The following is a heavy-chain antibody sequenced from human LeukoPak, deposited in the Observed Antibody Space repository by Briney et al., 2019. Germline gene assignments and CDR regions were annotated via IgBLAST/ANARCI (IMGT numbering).Heavy chain of an antibody. CDR2: ISHSGST. CDR3: ARERPLTSGSYFDL. Sequence: PSETLSLTCTVSGGSISSSSYYWDWDWIRQPPGKGLEWIGSISHSGSTLYNPSLKSRVTISKDTSKNQFSLKVTPVTAADTAVYFCARERPLTSGSYFDLWGQGILVTVSS. J-gene: IGHJ4*02. CDR1: GGSISSSSYY. D-gene: IGHD1-26*01. V-gene: IGHV4-39*07.